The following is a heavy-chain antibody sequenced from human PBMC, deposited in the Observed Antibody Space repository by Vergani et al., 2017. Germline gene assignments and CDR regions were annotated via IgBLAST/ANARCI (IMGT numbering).Heavy chain of an antibody. CDR2: IKNTGDST. CDR3: GRRSDNYN. V-gene: IGHV3-23*01. J-gene: IGHJ4*02. CDR1: GFTFSSHA. Sequence: EVQLLQSEGAVVKPGGSLRLSCVASGFTFSSHAMSWVRQGHGQGLEWILSIKNTGDSTHYADSVKGRFTISRDNSKNTLYLQMNSLRVEDTAVYYCGRRSDNYNWGQGTLVTVSS. D-gene: IGHD5-24*01.